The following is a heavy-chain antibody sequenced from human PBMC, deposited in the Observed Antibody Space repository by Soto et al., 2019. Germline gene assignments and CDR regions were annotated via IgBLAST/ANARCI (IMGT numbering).Heavy chain of an antibody. CDR3: ATLQEVGSARNIPDY. Sequence: QVQLVESGGGVVQPGRSLRLSCAASGFTFSSYGMHWVRQAPGKGLEWVAVIWYDGSNKYYADSVKGRFTISRDNSKNTLYLQMNSLRAEDTAVYYYATLQEVGSARNIPDYWGQGTLVTVSS. J-gene: IGHJ4*02. V-gene: IGHV3-33*01. CDR2: IWYDGSNK. D-gene: IGHD6-25*01. CDR1: GFTFSSYG.